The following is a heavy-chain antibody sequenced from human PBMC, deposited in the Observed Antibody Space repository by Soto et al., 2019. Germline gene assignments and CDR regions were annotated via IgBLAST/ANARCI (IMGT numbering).Heavy chain of an antibody. Sequence: SETLSLTCTVSGASITTYYWSWIRQPPGKGLEWIGYISYSGSTDYNPSLKSRVTISVDKSKNQFSLKLSSVTAADTAVYYCARRSGNSVDYWGQGTLVTVSS. V-gene: IGHV4-59*12. CDR1: GASITTYY. J-gene: IGHJ4*02. CDR2: ISYSGST. D-gene: IGHD2-21*02. CDR3: ARRSGNSVDY.